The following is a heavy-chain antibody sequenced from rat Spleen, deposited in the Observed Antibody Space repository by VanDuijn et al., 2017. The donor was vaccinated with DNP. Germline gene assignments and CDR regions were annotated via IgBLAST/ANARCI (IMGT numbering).Heavy chain of an antibody. V-gene: IGHV2-41*01. CDR3: ATLAGN. CDR1: GFSLTSYG. Sequence: QVQLKESGPGLVQPSQTLSLTCTVSGFSLTSYGVNWVRQPPGKGLEWMGVIWNTGGTRYNSALKSRLSISKDTSKSQVFLKMNSLQTEDTATYYCATLAGNWGQGVMVTVSS. D-gene: IGHD5-1*01. CDR2: IWNTGGT. J-gene: IGHJ2*01.